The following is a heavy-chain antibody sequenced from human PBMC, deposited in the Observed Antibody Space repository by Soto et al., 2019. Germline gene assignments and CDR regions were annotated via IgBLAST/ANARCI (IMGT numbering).Heavy chain of an antibody. CDR2: MNPNSGNT. Sequence: GASVKVSCKASGYTFTSYDINCVRQATGQGLEWMGWMNPNSGNTGYAQKLQGRVTMTTDTSTSTAYMELRSLRSDDTAVYYCARGKVAVTGRLNWFDPWGQGTLVTVSS. CDR3: ARGKVAVTGRLNWFDP. D-gene: IGHD2-15*01. J-gene: IGHJ5*02. CDR1: GYTFTSYD. V-gene: IGHV1-8*01.